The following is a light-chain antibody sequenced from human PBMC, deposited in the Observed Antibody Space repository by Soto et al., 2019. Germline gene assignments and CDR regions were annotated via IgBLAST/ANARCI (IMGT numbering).Light chain of an antibody. Sequence: DIVMTQSPATLSVSPGERATLSCRASQSVASNLAWYQQTPGQAPRLLIYGASTRATGVPARFSGSGSGTESTPTISRLQSEDFAVYYCHHYNNWPHTFGGGTKVEIK. CDR3: HHYNNWPHT. CDR1: QSVASN. CDR2: GAS. V-gene: IGKV3-15*01. J-gene: IGKJ4*01.